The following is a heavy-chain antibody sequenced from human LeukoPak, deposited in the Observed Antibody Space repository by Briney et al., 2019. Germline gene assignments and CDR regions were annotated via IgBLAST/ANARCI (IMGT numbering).Heavy chain of an antibody. V-gene: IGHV4-59*01. J-gene: IGHJ4*02. CDR2: IYYSGNT. Sequence: SGTLSLTCAVYGGSFSGYYWRWIRQPPGKGLEWIGYIYYSGNTYYNPSLNSRITISIDPSKSQFSLKLSSVTAADTAVYYCAGDNYGTDYWGQGTLVTVSS. D-gene: IGHD5-18*01. CDR3: AGDNYGTDY. CDR1: GGSFSGYY.